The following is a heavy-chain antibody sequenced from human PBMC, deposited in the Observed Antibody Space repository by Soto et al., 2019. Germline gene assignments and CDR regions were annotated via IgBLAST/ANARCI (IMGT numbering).Heavy chain of an antibody. Sequence: QVQLVQSGAEVKKPGSSVKVSCKASGGTFSSYTISWVRLAPGQGLEWMGRIIPILGIANYAQKFQGRVTITADKSTSTAYMELSSLRSEDTAVYYCARDRRTPGPNYYYYYYMDVWGKGTTVTVSS. V-gene: IGHV1-69*08. CDR1: GGTFSSYT. D-gene: IGHD2-2*01. CDR2: IIPILGIA. CDR3: ARDRRTPGPNYYYYYYMDV. J-gene: IGHJ6*03.